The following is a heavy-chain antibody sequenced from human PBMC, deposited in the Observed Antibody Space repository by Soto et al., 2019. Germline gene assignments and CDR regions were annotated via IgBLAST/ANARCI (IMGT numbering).Heavy chain of an antibody. CDR3: ARGTHRLLWFGELLPGAYFDY. CDR2: INHSGST. V-gene: IGHV4-34*01. CDR1: GGSFSGYY. J-gene: IGHJ4*02. D-gene: IGHD3-10*01. Sequence: SETLSLTCAVYGGSFSGYYWSWIRQPPGKGLEWIGEINHSGSTNYNPSLKSRVTISVDTSKNQFSLKLSSVTAADTAVYYCARGTHRLLWFGELLPGAYFDYWGQGTLVTVSS.